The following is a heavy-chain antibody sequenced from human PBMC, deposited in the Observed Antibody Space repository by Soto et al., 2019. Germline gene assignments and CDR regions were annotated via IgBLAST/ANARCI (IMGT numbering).Heavy chain of an antibody. J-gene: IGHJ4*02. Sequence: EVQLVESGGGLVKPGGSLRLSCAASGFTFGHVWISWVRQAPGKGLEWVGRIKSKTDGGTSDYAAPVKGRFTISRDASKNTLYLQMNRLKAEDTAVYYCATGSSLGAPRWGQGTLVTVSS. CDR3: ATGSSLGAPR. V-gene: IGHV3-15*01. CDR2: IKSKTDGGTS. D-gene: IGHD3-16*01. CDR1: GFTFGHVW.